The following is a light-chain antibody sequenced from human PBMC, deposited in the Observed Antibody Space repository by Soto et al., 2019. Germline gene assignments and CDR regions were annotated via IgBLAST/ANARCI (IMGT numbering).Light chain of an antibody. Sequence: MTKAPASMSVSPGERATLSCRASQSFRGLLAWYQQKPGQAPRLLIYDAYNRATGIPPRFSGSGSGTDFTLTISSLEPEDSAVYYCQQRHMLPITFGQGTRLEI. CDR2: DAY. J-gene: IGKJ5*01. V-gene: IGKV3-11*01. CDR1: QSFRGL. CDR3: QQRHMLPIT.